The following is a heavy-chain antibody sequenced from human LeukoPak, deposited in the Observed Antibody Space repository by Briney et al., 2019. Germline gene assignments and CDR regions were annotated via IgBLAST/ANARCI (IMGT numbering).Heavy chain of an antibody. D-gene: IGHD6-13*01. CDR2: IHNSGST. CDR1: GGSISTYY. Sequence: SEALSLTCTVSGGSISTYYRSWIRQPPGKGLEWIGYIHNSGSTSHNPSLKSRVTISADTSKNQLSLKLKSVTAADTAVYYCARDRGQRQPWYWFDPWGQGTLVTVSS. CDR3: ARDRGQRQPWYWFDP. J-gene: IGHJ5*02. V-gene: IGHV4-59*01.